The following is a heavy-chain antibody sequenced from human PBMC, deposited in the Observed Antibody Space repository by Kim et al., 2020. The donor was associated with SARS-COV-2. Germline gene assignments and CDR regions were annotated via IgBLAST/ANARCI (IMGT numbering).Heavy chain of an antibody. J-gene: IGHJ6*02. Sequence: SQTLSLTCAISGDSVSSNSAAWNWIRQSPSRGLEWLGRTYYRSKWYNDYAVSVKSRITINPDTSKNQFSLQLNSVTPEDTAVYYCARASILTGYVSANYYYYGMDVWGQGTTVTVSS. CDR1: GDSVSSNSAA. CDR3: ARASILTGYVSANYYYYGMDV. V-gene: IGHV6-1*01. D-gene: IGHD3-9*01. CDR2: TYYRSKWYN.